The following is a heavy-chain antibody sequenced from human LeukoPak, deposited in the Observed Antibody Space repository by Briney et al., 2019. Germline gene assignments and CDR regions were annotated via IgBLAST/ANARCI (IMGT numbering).Heavy chain of an antibody. D-gene: IGHD3-10*01. Sequence: SETLSLTCTVSGGSISSSSYYWSWIRQPAGKGLEWIGRIYTSGSTNYNPSLKSRVTISVDTSKNQFSLKLSSVTAADTAVYYCARLGYYGSGSYNYYYYYMDVWGKGTTVTISS. J-gene: IGHJ6*03. CDR2: IYTSGST. CDR1: GGSISSSSYY. CDR3: ARLGYYGSGSYNYYYYYMDV. V-gene: IGHV4-61*02.